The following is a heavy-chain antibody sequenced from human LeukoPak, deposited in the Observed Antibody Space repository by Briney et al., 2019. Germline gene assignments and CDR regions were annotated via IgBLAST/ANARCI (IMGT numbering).Heavy chain of an antibody. CDR1: VYTFTCYY. D-gene: IGHD1-26*01. CDR2: INPNSGGT. Sequence: GASVKVSFKSSVYTFTCYYSHWVRQAPGQGLELVGVINPNSGGTNYAQKVQVRVSMTSDTSISTAYMEMSRLRCDDTAVYYCARGLLRDDKFAYWGKGPLVPVS. CDR3: ARGLLRDDKFAY. V-gene: IGHV1-2*02. J-gene: IGHJ4*02.